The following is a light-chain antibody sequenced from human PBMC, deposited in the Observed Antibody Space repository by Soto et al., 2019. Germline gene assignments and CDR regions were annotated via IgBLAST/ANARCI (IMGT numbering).Light chain of an antibody. CDR1: QSVSSS. CDR3: QQYGNWPRT. CDR2: GAS. Sequence: EIVMTQSPATLSVSPGERATLSCRASQSVSSSLAWYQQKPGQAPRLLIYGASTRATGIPARFSGSGSGTEFTLTISSLQSEDFAVYYCQQYGNWPRTFGQGTKVEIK. J-gene: IGKJ1*01. V-gene: IGKV3-15*01.